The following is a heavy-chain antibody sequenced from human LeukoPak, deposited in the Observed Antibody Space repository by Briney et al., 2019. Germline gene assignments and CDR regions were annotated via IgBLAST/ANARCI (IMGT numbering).Heavy chain of an antibody. Sequence: PGGSLRLSCAASGFTFSNYAINWVRQAPGKGLEWISTISSSGVTTYYADSVKGRFTISRDNAKNTLNLQMNRLRAEDTAVYYCARDLGQYYDTSDNWFDPWGQGTRVAVSP. J-gene: IGHJ5*02. CDR1: GFTFSNYA. V-gene: IGHV3-23*01. CDR2: ISSSGVTT. D-gene: IGHD3-22*01. CDR3: ARDLGQYYDTSDNWFDP.